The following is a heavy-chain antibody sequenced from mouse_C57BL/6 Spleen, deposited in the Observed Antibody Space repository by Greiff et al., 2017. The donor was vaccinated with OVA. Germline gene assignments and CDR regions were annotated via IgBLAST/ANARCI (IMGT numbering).Heavy chain of an antibody. CDR2: IDPEDGEN. J-gene: IGHJ1*03. Sequence: VQLKQSGAELVKPGASVKLSCTASGFNIKDYYMHWVKQRTEQGLEWIGRIDPEDGENKYAPKFQGKATITADTSSNTAYLQLSSLTSEDTAVYYCARGGGSSSYWYFDVWGTGTTVTVSS. CDR1: GFNIKDYY. D-gene: IGHD1-1*01. V-gene: IGHV14-2*01. CDR3: ARGGGSSSYWYFDV.